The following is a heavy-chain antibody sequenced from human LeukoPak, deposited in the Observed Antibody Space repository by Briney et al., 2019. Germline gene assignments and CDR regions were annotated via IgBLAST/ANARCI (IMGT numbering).Heavy chain of an antibody. V-gene: IGHV3-23*01. Sequence: GGSLRLSCAASGFTFSSYGMSWVRQAPGKGLEWVSAISGSGGSTYYADSVKGRFTISRDNAKNSLYLQMNSLRAEDTAVYYCAREGGSYPDQINWFDPWGQGTLVTVSS. CDR1: GFTFSSYG. CDR2: ISGSGGST. D-gene: IGHD1-26*01. CDR3: AREGGSYPDQINWFDP. J-gene: IGHJ5*02.